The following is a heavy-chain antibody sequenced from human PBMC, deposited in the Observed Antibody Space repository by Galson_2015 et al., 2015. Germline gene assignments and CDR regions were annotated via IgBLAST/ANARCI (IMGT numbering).Heavy chain of an antibody. Sequence: SVKVSCKASGYTFTSYDINWVRQVPGQGPEWMGWMNPNTGNTGYVQSFQGRVTLTRDTSINTAYMELSSLTPEDTAVYYCARLFTELVTMFTDYYYGLDVWGQGTTVTVS. CDR3: ARLFTELVTMFTDYYYGLDV. CDR1: GYTFTSYD. CDR2: MNPNTGNT. V-gene: IGHV1-8*01. J-gene: IGHJ6*02. D-gene: IGHD6-13*01.